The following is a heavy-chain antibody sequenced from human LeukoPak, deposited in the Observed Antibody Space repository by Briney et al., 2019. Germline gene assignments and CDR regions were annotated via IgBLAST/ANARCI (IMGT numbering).Heavy chain of an antibody. V-gene: IGHV3-7*03. CDR2: INQDGSEK. CDR1: GFTFSSYA. J-gene: IGHJ5*02. CDR3: VRDARWFDP. Sequence: GGSLRLSRAASGFTFSSYAMSWVRQGPGKGLEWVAKINQDGSEKYYVDSVKGRFTISRDNAKNSLHLQMNSLRAEDTAVYYCVRDARWFDPWGQGTLVTVSP.